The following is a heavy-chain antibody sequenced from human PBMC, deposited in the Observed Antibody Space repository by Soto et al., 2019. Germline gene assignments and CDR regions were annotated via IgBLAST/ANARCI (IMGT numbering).Heavy chain of an antibody. CDR2: IKQDGSEK. Sequence: GGSLRLSCAASGFTFSSYWMSWVRQAPGKGLEWVANIKQDGSEKYYVDSVKGRFTISRDNAKNSLYLQMNSLRAEDTAVYYCARDRGSVAPKRPAWGCDYWGQGTLVTVSS. D-gene: IGHD2-15*01. CDR1: GFTFSSYW. J-gene: IGHJ4*02. V-gene: IGHV3-7*05. CDR3: ARDRGSVAPKRPAWGCDY.